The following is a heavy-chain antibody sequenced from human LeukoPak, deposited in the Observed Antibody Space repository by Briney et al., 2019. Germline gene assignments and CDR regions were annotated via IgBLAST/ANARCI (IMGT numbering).Heavy chain of an antibody. CDR1: GGSVSSGSYY. CDR2: IYYSGST. Sequence: SETLSLTCTVSGGSVSSGSYYWSWIRQPPGKGLEWIGYIYYSGSTNCNPSLKSRVTISVDTSKNQFSLKLSSVTAADTVVYYCARPQGWRGAFDIWGQGTMVTVSS. D-gene: IGHD2-15*01. CDR3: ARPQGWRGAFDI. J-gene: IGHJ3*02. V-gene: IGHV4-61*01.